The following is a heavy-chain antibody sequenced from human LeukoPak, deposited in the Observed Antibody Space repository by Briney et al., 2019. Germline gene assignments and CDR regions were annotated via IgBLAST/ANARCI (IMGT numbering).Heavy chain of an antibody. Sequence: SVKVSCKASGGTFSSYAISWVRQAPGQGLEWMGGIIPIFGTANYAQKFQGRVTITADESTSTAYMELSSLRSEDTAVYYCARAVVVTATTNYYYYGMDVWGQGTTVTVSS. D-gene: IGHD2-21*02. CDR1: GGTFSSYA. CDR2: IIPIFGTA. V-gene: IGHV1-69*13. CDR3: ARAVVVTATTNYYYYGMDV. J-gene: IGHJ6*02.